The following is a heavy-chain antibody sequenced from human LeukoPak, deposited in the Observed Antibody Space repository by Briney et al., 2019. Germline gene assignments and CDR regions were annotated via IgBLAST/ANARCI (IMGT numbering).Heavy chain of an antibody. J-gene: IGHJ3*02. CDR2: INPNSGGT. Sequence: GASVKVSCKASGYTFTGYYMHWVRQAPGQGLEWMGWINPNSGGTNYAQKFQGWVTMNRDTSISTAYMELSRLRSDDTAVYYCARDRGGGYCSSTSCYPADAFDIRGQGTMVTVSS. V-gene: IGHV1-2*04. CDR3: ARDRGGGYCSSTSCYPADAFDI. D-gene: IGHD2-2*01. CDR1: GYTFTGYY.